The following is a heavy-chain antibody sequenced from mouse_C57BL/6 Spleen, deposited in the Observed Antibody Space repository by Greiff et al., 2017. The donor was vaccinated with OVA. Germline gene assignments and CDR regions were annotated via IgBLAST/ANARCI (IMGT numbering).Heavy chain of an antibody. J-gene: IGHJ2*01. CDR2: ISSGSSTI. CDR3: ARPGSSGYFDY. CDR1: GFTFSDYG. Sequence: EVQLQESGGGLVKPGGSLKLSCAASGFTFSDYGMHWVRQAPEKGLEWVAYISSGSSTIYYADTVKGRFTISRDNAKNTLFLQMTSLRSEDTAMYYCARPGSSGYFDYWGQGTTLTVSS. D-gene: IGHD1-1*01. V-gene: IGHV5-17*01.